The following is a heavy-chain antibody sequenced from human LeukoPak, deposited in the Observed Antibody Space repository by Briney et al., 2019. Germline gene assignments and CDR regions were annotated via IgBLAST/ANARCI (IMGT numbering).Heavy chain of an antibody. Sequence: SVKVSCKASGGTFRNSAFSWVRQAPGQGLEWMGGIIPIFGTVNYAQNFQARVTITTDEATSTAYMELSTLRSDDTAVYYCATWTRGHYYMDVWGKGTTVTVSS. CDR1: GGTFRNSA. J-gene: IGHJ6*03. CDR3: ATWTRGHYYMDV. V-gene: IGHV1-69*05. D-gene: IGHD2-2*01. CDR2: IIPIFGTV.